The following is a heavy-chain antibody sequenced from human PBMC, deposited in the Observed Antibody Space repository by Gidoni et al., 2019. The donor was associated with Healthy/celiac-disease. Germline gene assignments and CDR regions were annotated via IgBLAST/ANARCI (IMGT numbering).Heavy chain of an antibody. D-gene: IGHD6-13*01. CDR1: GFTFSSYA. Sequence: EVQLLASGGGLVQPGGSLRLSCAASGFTFSSYAMSWVRQAPGKGLEWVSAISGSGGSTYYADSVKGRFTISRDNSKNTLYLQMNSLRAEDTAVYYCAKARTQQPGGSGRFDPWGQGTLVTVSS. J-gene: IGHJ5*02. CDR3: AKARTQQPGGSGRFDP. CDR2: ISGSGGST. V-gene: IGHV3-23*01.